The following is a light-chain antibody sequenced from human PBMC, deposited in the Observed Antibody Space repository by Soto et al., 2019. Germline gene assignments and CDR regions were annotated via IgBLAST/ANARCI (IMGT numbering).Light chain of an antibody. V-gene: IGKV3-20*01. Sequence: EIVLTQSPGTLSLSPGHRATLSCRASQTFGSSYLAWYQQKPGQAPRLLIYDASNRATGIPDRFSGSGSGKDFTLTLSRLEPEDFAAYYCPQYGGSPTVGGGTTV. CDR2: DAS. CDR1: QTFGSSY. CDR3: PQYGGSPT. J-gene: IGKJ4*01.